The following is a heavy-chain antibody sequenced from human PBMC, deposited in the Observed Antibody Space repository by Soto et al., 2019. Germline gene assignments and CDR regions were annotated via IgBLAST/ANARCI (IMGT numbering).Heavy chain of an antibody. V-gene: IGHV3-23*01. D-gene: IGHD3-22*01. Sequence: EVQLLESGGGLVQPGGSLRLSCAASGFTFSNYAMSWVRQAPGKGLECVSGISDSGGSTYYADSVKGRFTISRDSSKNTLYLQMNSLRAEDTAVYYCAKRSGSTYYFDSGAYSDSWGQGTLVTVSS. CDR1: GFTFSNYA. J-gene: IGHJ4*02. CDR2: ISDSGGST. CDR3: AKRSGSTYYFDSGAYSDS.